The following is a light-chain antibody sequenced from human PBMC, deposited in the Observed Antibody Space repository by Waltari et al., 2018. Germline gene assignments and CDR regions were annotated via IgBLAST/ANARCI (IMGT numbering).Light chain of an antibody. CDR1: SSDFGTYDL. V-gene: IGLV2-23*01. CDR3: CSYAGTTTYV. J-gene: IGLJ1*01. Sequence: QPVLTQPASVSGSAGQSITISCTGTSSDFGTYDLVSWYQHHPGKAPKVIIYEGVKRPSGVSDRFSGSQSGTTASLTISGLQADDEAEYYCCSYAGTTTYVFGGGTSVTVL. CDR2: EGV.